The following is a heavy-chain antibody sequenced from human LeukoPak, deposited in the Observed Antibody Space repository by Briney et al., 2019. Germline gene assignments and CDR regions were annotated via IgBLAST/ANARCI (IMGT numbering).Heavy chain of an antibody. D-gene: IGHD5-24*01. J-gene: IGHJ4*02. CDR2: INTDGSST. V-gene: IGHV3-74*01. Sequence: GGSLRLSCAASGFTFSSYWMHWVRQAPGKGLVWVSRINTDGSSTNYADSVKGRFTIPRDNAKNTLYLQMNSLRAEDTAVYYCAREMATIKDYWGQGTLVTVSS. CDR1: GFTFSSYW. CDR3: AREMATIKDY.